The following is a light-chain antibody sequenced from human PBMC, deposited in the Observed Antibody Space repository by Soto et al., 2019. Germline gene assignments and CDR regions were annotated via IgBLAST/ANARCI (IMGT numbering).Light chain of an antibody. CDR2: GAS. V-gene: IGKV3-20*01. CDR1: QSVSSNY. J-gene: IGKJ1*01. Sequence: EFVLTQSPGTLSLSPGERATLSCRASQSVSSNYLAWYQQKPGQAPRLLIYGASSRATGIADRFSGSGSGTDFTLTISRLEPEDFAVYYCQQYGSSPWTFGQGTKVEIK. CDR3: QQYGSSPWT.